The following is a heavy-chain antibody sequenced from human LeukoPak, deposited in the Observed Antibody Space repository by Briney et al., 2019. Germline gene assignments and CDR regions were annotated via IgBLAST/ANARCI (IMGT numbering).Heavy chain of an antibody. CDR1: GFTFSDYY. J-gene: IGHJ3*02. D-gene: IGHD1-26*01. CDR2: ISNSGDTM. Sequence: PGGSLRLSCAASGFTFSDYYMGWMRQAPGKGLELVSYISNSGDTMYYVDSVKGRFTISRDNAKNSLFLQMSSLRVEDTTIYYCARARGSYAFDIWGQGTMVTVSS. CDR3: ARARGSYAFDI. V-gene: IGHV3-11*04.